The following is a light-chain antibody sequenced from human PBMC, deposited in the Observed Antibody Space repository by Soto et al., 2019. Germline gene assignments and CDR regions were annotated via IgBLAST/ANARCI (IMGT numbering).Light chain of an antibody. CDR1: QDIATY. V-gene: IGKV1-33*01. Sequence: DIQMTQAPASLSTSVGNRVTITCQAXQDIATYLNWYQQKPGKAPNLLIYDASNLETGVPSRFSGCGSRTHFTFTISNLQPEDIATHYCQQYDNLPPTWTFGQGTKVDIK. J-gene: IGKJ1*01. CDR3: QQYDNLPPTWT. CDR2: DAS.